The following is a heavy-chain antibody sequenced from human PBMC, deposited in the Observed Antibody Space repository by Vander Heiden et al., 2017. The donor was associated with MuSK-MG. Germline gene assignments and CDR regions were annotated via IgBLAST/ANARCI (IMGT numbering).Heavy chain of an antibody. D-gene: IGHD3-10*01. CDR1: GGSISSSSYY. J-gene: IGHJ5*02. Sequence: QLQLQESGPGLVKPSETLSLTCTVSGGSISSSSYYWGWIRQPPGKGLEWIGSIYDRGSTYYNPSLKSRVTISVDTSKNQFSLKLSSVTAADTAVYYCARSLRFGDLNWFDPWGQGTLGNVSS. V-gene: IGHV4-39*01. CDR3: ARSLRFGDLNWFDP. CDR2: IYDRGST.